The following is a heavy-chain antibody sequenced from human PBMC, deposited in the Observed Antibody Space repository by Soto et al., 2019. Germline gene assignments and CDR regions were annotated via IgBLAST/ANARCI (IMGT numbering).Heavy chain of an antibody. CDR3: ARDMAVAGPTPYYYYYGMDV. Sequence: GGSLRLSCAASGFTFSSYGMHWVRQAPGKGLEWVAVIWYDGSNKYYADSVKGRFTISRDNSKNTLYLQTNSLRAEDTAVYYCARDMAVAGPTPYYYYYGMDVWGQGTTVTVSS. D-gene: IGHD6-19*01. J-gene: IGHJ6*02. CDR2: IWYDGSNK. V-gene: IGHV3-33*01. CDR1: GFTFSSYG.